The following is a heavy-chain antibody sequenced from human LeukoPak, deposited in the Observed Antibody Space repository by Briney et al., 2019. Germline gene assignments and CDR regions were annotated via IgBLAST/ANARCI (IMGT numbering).Heavy chain of an antibody. V-gene: IGHV4-34*01. Sequence: PSETMSLTCAVYGGSFSGYYWSWIRQPPGKGLEWIGEINHSGSTNYNPSLESRVTISVDTSKNRFSLKLSSVTAADTAVYYCARGPGYYYDSSGYFWGQGTLVTVSS. CDR3: ARGPGYYYDSSGYF. CDR2: INHSGST. J-gene: IGHJ4*02. CDR1: GGSFSGYY. D-gene: IGHD3-22*01.